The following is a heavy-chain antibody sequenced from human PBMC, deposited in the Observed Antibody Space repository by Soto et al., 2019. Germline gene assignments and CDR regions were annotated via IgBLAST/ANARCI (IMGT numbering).Heavy chain of an antibody. J-gene: IGHJ6*02. D-gene: IGHD3-10*01. CDR3: AAELGFGKLSVV. CDR2: IIPLFGTT. V-gene: IGHV1-69*01. Sequence: QVQVVQSGVEVRRPGSSVKVSCKASGDTFKNCVISWVRQAPGQGLEWMGGIIPLFGTTDFAQRFQGRLTITTDESTTTAYMELSRLRSEDTATYYIAAELGFGKLSVVWGQGTTVIVSS. CDR1: GDTFKNCV.